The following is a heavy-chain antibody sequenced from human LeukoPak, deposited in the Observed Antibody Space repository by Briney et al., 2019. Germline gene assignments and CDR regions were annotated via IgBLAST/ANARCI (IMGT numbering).Heavy chain of an antibody. CDR2: ISGSGTI. Sequence: SETLSLTCTVSGGSINSYWSWIRQPAGKGLEWIGRISGSGTITYNPALQSRLSISIDTSKNQFSLKLSSVTAADTAVYYCARTWIQLWSPPYYFDYWGQGTLVTVSS. V-gene: IGHV4-4*07. D-gene: IGHD5-18*01. CDR1: GGSINSY. J-gene: IGHJ4*02. CDR3: ARTWIQLWSPPYYFDY.